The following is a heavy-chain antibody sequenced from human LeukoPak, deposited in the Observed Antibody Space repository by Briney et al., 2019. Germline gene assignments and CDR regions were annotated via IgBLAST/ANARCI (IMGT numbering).Heavy chain of an antibody. CDR2: IYYRGIT. J-gene: IGHJ4*02. CDR3: ARVVYDSSTYPKSYFDF. V-gene: IGHV4-59*12. CDR1: GGSFSNYY. D-gene: IGHD3-22*01. Sequence: SETLSLTCTVSGGSFSNYYWSWIRQPPGKGLEWIGSIYYRGITYYNPSLKSRVTISVDTSKNQFSLKLSSVTAADTAVYYCARVVYDSSTYPKSYFDFWGQGTLVTVSS.